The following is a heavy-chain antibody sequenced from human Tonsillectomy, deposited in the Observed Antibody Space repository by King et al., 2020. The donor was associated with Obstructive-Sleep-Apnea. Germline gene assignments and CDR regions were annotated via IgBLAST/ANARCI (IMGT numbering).Heavy chain of an antibody. D-gene: IGHD1-26*01. V-gene: IGHV3-72*01. CDR3: ARTEGGARGGY. CDR1: GFTFSDHY. Sequence: VQLVESGGGLVQPGGSLRLSCAASGFTFSDHYMDWVRQAPGKGLEWVGRTRNKANSYTTEYAAPVKGRFTISRDDSKNSLYLQMNSLKTEDTAVYYCARTEGGARGGYWGQGTLVTVSS. J-gene: IGHJ4*02. CDR2: TRNKANSYTT.